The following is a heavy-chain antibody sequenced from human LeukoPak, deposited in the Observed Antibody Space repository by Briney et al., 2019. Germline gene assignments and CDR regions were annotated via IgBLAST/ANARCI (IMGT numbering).Heavy chain of an antibody. CDR2: IYYSGRT. CDR3: ARDRSGSSSLNAFDI. Sequence: SETLSLTCTVSSGAISTSHWLSWVRQYPGKGLECIGYIYYSGRTYYNPSLKSRVTISIDTSRSQFSLRLSSVTAADTAVYYCARDRSGSSSLNAFDIWGQGTMVTVSS. J-gene: IGHJ3*02. D-gene: IGHD3-10*01. CDR1: SGAISTSHWL. V-gene: IGHV4-31*03.